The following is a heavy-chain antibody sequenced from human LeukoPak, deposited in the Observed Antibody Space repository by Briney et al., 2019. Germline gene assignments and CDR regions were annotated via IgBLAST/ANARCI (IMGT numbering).Heavy chain of an antibody. CDR3: ARRSCSYGLGAFDI. CDR1: GGSISSYY. Sequence: SETLSLTCTVSGGSISSYYWSWIRQPPGKGLEWIGYIYYSGSTNYNPSLKSRVTISVDTSKNQFSLKLSSVTAADTAVYYCARRSCSYGLGAFDIWGQGTMVTVSS. CDR2: IYYSGST. D-gene: IGHD5-18*01. J-gene: IGHJ3*02. V-gene: IGHV4-59*01.